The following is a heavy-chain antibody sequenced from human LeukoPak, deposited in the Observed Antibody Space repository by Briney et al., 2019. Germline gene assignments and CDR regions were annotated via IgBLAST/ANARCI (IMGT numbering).Heavy chain of an antibody. J-gene: IGHJ4*02. CDR1: GYTFTIYV. Sequence: GASVYVSCTGSGYTFTIYVMHLVCDGPAQRLERVWWFNAGNGNTKYSQKFQGRVTITRDTSASTAYMELSSLRSEATAVYYCARETIYSSSWYGIDYWGQGTLVTVSS. V-gene: IGHV1-3*01. CDR2: FNAGNGNT. D-gene: IGHD6-13*01. CDR3: ARETIYSSSWYGIDY.